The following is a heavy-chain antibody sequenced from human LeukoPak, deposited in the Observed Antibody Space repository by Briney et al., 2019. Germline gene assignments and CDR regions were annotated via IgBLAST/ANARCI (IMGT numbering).Heavy chain of an antibody. V-gene: IGHV3-23*01. CDR1: GFTFSSYA. D-gene: IGHD6-13*01. CDR2: ISAGGGST. Sequence: GGSLRLSCAASGFTFSSYAMSWVRQAPGKGLEWVSGISAGGGSTYYADSVKGRFTISRDDSKNTLYLQMNSLGVDDTAVYYCAKAYGYSNRGIDYWGQGTLVTVSS. CDR3: AKAYGYSNRGIDY. J-gene: IGHJ4*02.